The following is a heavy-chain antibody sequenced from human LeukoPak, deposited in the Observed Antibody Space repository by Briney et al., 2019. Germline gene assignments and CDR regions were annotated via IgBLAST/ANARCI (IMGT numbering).Heavy chain of an antibody. Sequence: GGSLRLSCAASGFTFSDYYMSWIRQTPGKGLEWISYTSSSGITIYYADSVKGRFTMSRDNAKNSLYLQMNSLRAEDTAVYYCARDRYSMDVWGQGTTVTVSS. J-gene: IGHJ6*02. V-gene: IGHV3-11*01. CDR2: TSSSGITI. CDR3: ARDRYSMDV. D-gene: IGHD2-15*01. CDR1: GFTFSDYY.